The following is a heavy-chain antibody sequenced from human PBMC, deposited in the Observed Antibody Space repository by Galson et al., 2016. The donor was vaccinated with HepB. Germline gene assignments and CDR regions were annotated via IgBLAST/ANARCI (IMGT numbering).Heavy chain of an antibody. CDR1: GLTFRRYW. Sequence: SLRLSCAASGLTFRRYWMHWVRQAPGKGLVWVSRINADGGSTAYADSVKGRLTISRDNARNTLFLQMNSLRAEDTAVYYCASSSLGSTGTGLDNWGQGTPVTVSS. V-gene: IGHV3-74*01. J-gene: IGHJ4*02. D-gene: IGHD1-1*01. CDR3: ASSSLGSTGTGLDN. CDR2: INADGGST.